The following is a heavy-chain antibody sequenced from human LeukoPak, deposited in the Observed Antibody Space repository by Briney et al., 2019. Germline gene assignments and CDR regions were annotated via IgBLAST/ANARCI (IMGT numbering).Heavy chain of an antibody. CDR3: ARRAGDYSRPYDY. D-gene: IGHD3-22*01. CDR2: IYSGGNT. CDR1: GFTVSSNS. Sequence: GGSLRLSCTVSGFTVSSNSMSWVRQAPGKGLEWVSFIYSGGNTHNSDSVKGRFTISRDNSKNTLYLQMNSLRAEDTAVYYCARRAGDYSRPYDYWGQGTLVTVSS. V-gene: IGHV3-53*01. J-gene: IGHJ4*02.